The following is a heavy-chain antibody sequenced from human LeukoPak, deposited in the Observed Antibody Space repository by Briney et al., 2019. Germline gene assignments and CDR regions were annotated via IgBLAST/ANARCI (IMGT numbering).Heavy chain of an antibody. J-gene: IGHJ6*02. CDR2: IYSGGST. D-gene: IGHD2-2*02. CDR1: GFTVSSNY. CDR3: ARASIPSYYYYSMDV. Sequence: GSLRLSCAASGFTVSSNYMSWVRQAPGKGLEWVSVIYSGGSTYYADSVKGRFTISRHNSKNTLYLQMNSLRAEDTAVYYCARASIPSYYYYSMDVWGQGTTVTVSS. V-gene: IGHV3-53*04.